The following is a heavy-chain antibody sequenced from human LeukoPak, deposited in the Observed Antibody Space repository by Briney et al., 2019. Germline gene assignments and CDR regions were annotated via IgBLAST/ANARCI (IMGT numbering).Heavy chain of an antibody. D-gene: IGHD6-13*01. V-gene: IGHV4-59*08. J-gene: IGHJ6*02. CDR3: ARSFSSTGYYYYGMDV. CDR1: GGSISRYY. CDR2: VYFSGST. Sequence: SETLSLTCTVSGGSISRYYWSWIRQSPGKGLEWIGYVYFSGSTSYNPSLKSRVTISVEKSKNQFSLKLSSVTAADTAMYYCARSFSSTGYYYYGMDVWGQGTTVTVSS.